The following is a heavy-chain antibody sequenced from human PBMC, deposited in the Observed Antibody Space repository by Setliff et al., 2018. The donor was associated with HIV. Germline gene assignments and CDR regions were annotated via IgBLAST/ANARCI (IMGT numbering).Heavy chain of an antibody. V-gene: IGHV1-2*02. CDR3: ARTEYYDFWSGPRGFDP. Sequence: ASVKVSCKASGYTLTDFYIHWVRQAPGQGLEWMGWIDPNSGETSFAQKFQGRVTMTSDTSISTASLELSRLRSDDTAVYYCARTEYYDFWSGPRGFDPWGQGTLVTVSS. J-gene: IGHJ5*02. D-gene: IGHD3-3*01. CDR2: IDPNSGET. CDR1: GYTLTDFY.